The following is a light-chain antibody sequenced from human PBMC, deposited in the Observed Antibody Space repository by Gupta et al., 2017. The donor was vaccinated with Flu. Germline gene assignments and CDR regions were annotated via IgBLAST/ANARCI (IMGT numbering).Light chain of an antibody. Sequence: PGTLSLSPGESATLSCRASQRINSDNLAWYQQRGGQAPRLLIYGAFSRATGIPDRFRGSGYGTDFTLTISRLEPEDFAVYYCQVDGSSLTFAGGTKVEIK. CDR3: QVDGSSLT. CDR1: QRINSDN. V-gene: IGKV3-20*01. CDR2: GAF. J-gene: IGKJ4*01.